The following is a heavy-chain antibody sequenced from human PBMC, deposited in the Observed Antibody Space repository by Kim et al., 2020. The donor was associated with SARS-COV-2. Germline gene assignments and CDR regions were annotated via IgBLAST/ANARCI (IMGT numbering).Heavy chain of an antibody. V-gene: IGHV5-51*01. CDR3: ARPGSGEGMDV. J-gene: IGHJ6*02. Sequence: TRYSPSFQGQVTISADKSSSTAYLQWSSLKASDTAMYYCARPGSGEGMDVWGQGTTVTVSS. D-gene: IGHD3-10*01. CDR2: T.